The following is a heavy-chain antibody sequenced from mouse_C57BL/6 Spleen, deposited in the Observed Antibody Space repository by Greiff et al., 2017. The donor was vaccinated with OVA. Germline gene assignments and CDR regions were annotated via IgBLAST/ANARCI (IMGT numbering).Heavy chain of an antibody. CDR2: IYPGDGDT. CDR1: GYAFSSSW. D-gene: IGHD1-1*01. J-gene: IGHJ4*01. V-gene: IGHV1-82*01. CDR3: AYGSSMDY. Sequence: VKLQESGPELVKPGASVKISCKASGYAFSSSWMNWVKQRPGKGLEWIGRIYPGDGDTNYNGKFKGKATLTADKSSSTAYMQLSSLTSEDSAVYFCAYGSSMDYWGQGTSVTVSS.